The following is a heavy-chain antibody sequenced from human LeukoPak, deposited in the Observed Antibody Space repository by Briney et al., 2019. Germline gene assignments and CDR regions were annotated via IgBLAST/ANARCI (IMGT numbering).Heavy chain of an antibody. CDR1: GFTFSSYE. Sequence: PGGSLRLSCAASGFTFSSYEMNWVRQAPGKGLEWVSAISGSGGSTYYADSVKGRFTISRDNSKNTLYLQMNSLRAEDMAVYYCAKDYYDSSGYFFDYWGQGTLVTVSS. V-gene: IGHV3-23*01. CDR3: AKDYYDSSGYFFDY. J-gene: IGHJ4*02. D-gene: IGHD3-22*01. CDR2: ISGSGGST.